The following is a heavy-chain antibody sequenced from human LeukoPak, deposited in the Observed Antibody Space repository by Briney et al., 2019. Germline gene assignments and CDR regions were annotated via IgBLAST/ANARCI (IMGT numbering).Heavy chain of an antibody. J-gene: IGHJ4*02. CDR1: GGTFSSYA. V-gene: IGHV1-2*02. CDR2: INPNSGGT. D-gene: IGHD4-17*01. Sequence: ASVKVSCKASGGTFSSYAISWVRQAPGQGLEWMGWINPNSGGTDYAQKFQGRVTMTRDTSISTAYMELSRLRSDDTAVYYCASLYGDYLHFDYWGQGTLVTVSS. CDR3: ASLYGDYLHFDY.